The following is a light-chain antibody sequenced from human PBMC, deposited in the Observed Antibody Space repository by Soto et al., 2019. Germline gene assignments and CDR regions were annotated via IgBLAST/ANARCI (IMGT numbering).Light chain of an antibody. CDR1: SSDVGGYNS. CDR3: SSYTSSSTLV. Sequence: QSALTQPASVSGSPGQSIAISCTGTSSDVGGYNSVPWYQHHPGKAPKLMIYDVSYRPSGVSDRFSGSKSGNTASLTISGLQAEDEADYYCSSYTSSSTLVFGTGTKVTVL. CDR2: DVS. J-gene: IGLJ1*01. V-gene: IGLV2-14*03.